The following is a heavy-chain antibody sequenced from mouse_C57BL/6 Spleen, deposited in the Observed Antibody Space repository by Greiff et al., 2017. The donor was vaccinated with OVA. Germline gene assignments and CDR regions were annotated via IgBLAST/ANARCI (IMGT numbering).Heavy chain of an antibody. J-gene: IGHJ3*01. V-gene: IGHV1-50*01. CDR3: ARYGYYGSSYVGGAY. CDR1: GYTFTSYW. CDR2: IDPSDSYT. Sequence: QVQLQQSGAELVKPGASVKLSCKASGYTFTSYWMQWVKQRPGQGLEWIGEIDPSDSYTNYNQKFKGKATLTVDTSSSTAYMQLSSLTSEDSAVYYCARYGYYGSSYVGGAYWGQGTLVTVSA. D-gene: IGHD1-1*01.